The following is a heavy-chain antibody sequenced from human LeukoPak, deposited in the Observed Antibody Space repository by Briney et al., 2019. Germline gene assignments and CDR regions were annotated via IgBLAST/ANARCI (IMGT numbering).Heavy chain of an antibody. CDR2: IDRDGSRI. D-gene: IGHD2-21*02. CDR3: ARDGFSPAINF. Sequence: GGSLRLSCAVSGFTFSSYWMHWVRQAPGKGLVWVSRIDRDGSRINYADSVKGRFTISRDNGKNSLYLQMNSLRAEDTAVYYCARDGFSPAINFWGQGTLVTVSS. J-gene: IGHJ4*02. CDR1: GFTFSSYW. V-gene: IGHV3-74*01.